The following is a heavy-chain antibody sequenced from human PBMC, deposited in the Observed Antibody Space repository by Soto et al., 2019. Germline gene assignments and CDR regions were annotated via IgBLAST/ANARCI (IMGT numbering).Heavy chain of an antibody. CDR2: IYHSGTT. Sequence: SETLSLTCTVSGGSIGNDDYSWSWVRQPPGKGLEWIGYIYHSGTTYYNPSLTSRVTISVDGSNNQFSLKLTSMTAAETAVYYCATVIPATRYFAYWGRGILVTVSS. D-gene: IGHD2-15*01. V-gene: IGHV4-30-2*01. CDR3: ATVIPATRYFAY. J-gene: IGHJ4*02. CDR1: GGSIGNDDYS.